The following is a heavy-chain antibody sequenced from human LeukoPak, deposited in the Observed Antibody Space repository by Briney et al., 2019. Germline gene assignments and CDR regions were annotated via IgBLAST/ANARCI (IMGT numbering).Heavy chain of an antibody. D-gene: IGHD3-10*01. Sequence: SVKVSCKASGGTFSSYAISWVRQAPGQGLEWVGGIIPIFGTANYAQKFQGRVTITADESTSTAYMELSSLRSEDTAVYYCAGGYYGSGSLDYWGQGTLVTVSS. V-gene: IGHV1-69*01. J-gene: IGHJ4*02. CDR2: IIPIFGTA. CDR1: GGTFSSYA. CDR3: AGGYYGSGSLDY.